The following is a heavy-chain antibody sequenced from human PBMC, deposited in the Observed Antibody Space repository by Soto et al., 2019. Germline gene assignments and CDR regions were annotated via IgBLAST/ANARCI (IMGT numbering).Heavy chain of an antibody. CDR2: IRSKAYGGTT. J-gene: IGHJ6*02. V-gene: IGHV3-49*04. CDR3: TTRKEFFVPFYYYAMDV. D-gene: IGHD2-2*01. Sequence: GGSLRLSCTGSGFSSGDYAMSWVRQAPGKGLEWVGFIRSKAYGGTTEYAASVKGRFTISRDDSKNIAYLQMDSLKTEDTAVYYCTTRKEFFVPFYYYAMDVWGPGTTVTVSS. CDR1: GFSSGDYA.